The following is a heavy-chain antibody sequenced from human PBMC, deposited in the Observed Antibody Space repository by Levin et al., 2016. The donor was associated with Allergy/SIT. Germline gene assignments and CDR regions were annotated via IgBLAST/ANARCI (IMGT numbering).Heavy chain of an antibody. V-gene: IGHV3-11*05. CDR2: ISSSSSYT. CDR3: ARDLDSSGWPDGAFDI. D-gene: IGHD6-19*01. CDR1: GFTFSDYY. Sequence: GGSLRLSCAASGFTFSDYYMSWIRQAPGKGLEWVSYISSSSSYTNYADSVKGRFTISRDNAKNSLYLQMNSLRAEDTAVYYCARDLDSSGWPDGAFDIWGQGTMVTVSS. J-gene: IGHJ3*02.